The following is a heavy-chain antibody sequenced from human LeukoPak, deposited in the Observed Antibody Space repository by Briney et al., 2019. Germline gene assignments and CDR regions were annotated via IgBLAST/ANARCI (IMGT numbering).Heavy chain of an antibody. Sequence: PGGSPRLSCAASGFTFSSYEMNWVRQSPGKGLEWLSYISTSGNTIYYADSVKGRFIISRDNAKNSLYLQMNSLRAEDTAVYYCAKTSTSLLDAFDIWGQGTMVTVSS. CDR1: GFTFSSYE. J-gene: IGHJ3*02. D-gene: IGHD2-2*01. CDR2: ISTSGNTI. V-gene: IGHV3-48*03. CDR3: AKTSTSLLDAFDI.